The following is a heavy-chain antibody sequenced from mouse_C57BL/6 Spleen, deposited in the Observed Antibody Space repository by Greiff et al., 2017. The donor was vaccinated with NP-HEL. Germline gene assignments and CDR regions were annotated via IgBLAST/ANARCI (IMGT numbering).Heavy chain of an antibody. CDR1: GYTFTSYW. CDR2: IDPSDSYT. Sequence: QVQLQQPGAELVRPGTSVKLSCKASGYTFTSYWMHWVKQRPGQGLEWIGVIDPSDSYTNYNQKFKGKATLTVDTSSSTAYMQLSSLTSEDSAVYYCARSTMITTAPLDYWGQGTSVTVSS. J-gene: IGHJ4*01. CDR3: ARSTMITTAPLDY. V-gene: IGHV1-59*01. D-gene: IGHD2-4*01.